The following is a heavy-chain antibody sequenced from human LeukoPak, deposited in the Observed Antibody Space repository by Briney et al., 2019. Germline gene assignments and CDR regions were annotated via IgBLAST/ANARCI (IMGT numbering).Heavy chain of an antibody. J-gene: IGHJ6*03. Sequence: GGSLRLSCAASGFTVSSNYMSWVRQAPGKGLEWVSVIYSGGSTYYADSVKGRFTISRDNSKNTLYLQMNSLRAEDTAVYYCAIDSNSWYYYYYYMDVWGKGTTVTVSS. CDR1: GFTVSSNY. V-gene: IGHV3-53*05. CDR2: IYSGGST. CDR3: AIDSNSWYYYYYYMDV. D-gene: IGHD6-13*01.